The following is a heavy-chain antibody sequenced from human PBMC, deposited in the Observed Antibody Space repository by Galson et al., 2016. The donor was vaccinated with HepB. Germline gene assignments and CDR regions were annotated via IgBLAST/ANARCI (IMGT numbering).Heavy chain of an antibody. CDR2: SDTTSTTT. CDR1: GFSFNIFS. Sequence: SLRLSCAASGFSFNIFSVRWVRQAPGKGLEWISYSDTTSTTTYYAESVRGRFTISRGNAKRLVHLQLNSLRVDDTAVYYCARDRGYCTGGNCYRFFDFWGQGIMVTVSS. CDR3: ARDRGYCTGGNCYRFFDF. V-gene: IGHV3-48*01. D-gene: IGHD2-15*01. J-gene: IGHJ3*01.